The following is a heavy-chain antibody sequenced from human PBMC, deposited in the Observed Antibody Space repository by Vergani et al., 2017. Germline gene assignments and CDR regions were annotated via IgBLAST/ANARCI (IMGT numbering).Heavy chain of an antibody. V-gene: IGHV3-23*01. CDR2: ISGSGGST. CDR3: AKDIVMSVSAFDI. D-gene: IGHD2-21*01. J-gene: IGHJ3*02. CDR1: GFTFSSYA. Sequence: EVQLLESGGGLVQPGGSLRLSCAASGFTFSSYAMSWVRQAPGKGLEWVSAISGSGGSTYYADSVKGRFTISRDTSKNTRYLQMNSLRAEDTAVYYCAKDIVMSVSAFDIWGQGTMVTVSS.